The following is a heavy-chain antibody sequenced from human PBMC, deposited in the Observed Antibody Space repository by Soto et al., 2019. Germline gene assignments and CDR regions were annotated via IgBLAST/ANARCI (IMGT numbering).Heavy chain of an antibody. J-gene: IGHJ4*02. CDR3: ARIPITGSTIFYAY. CDR1: GFTFSDYY. D-gene: IGHD1-7*01. CDR2: ISNSDNTK. Sequence: QVQLVESGGALVKPGGSLRLSCAASGFTFSDYYMSWIRQAPGKGLEWVSYISNSDNTKYYADSMKGRFTISRDNXXNSLYLQMNSLEAEDTAVYYCARIPITGSTIFYAYWGQGTLVTVSS. V-gene: IGHV3-11*01.